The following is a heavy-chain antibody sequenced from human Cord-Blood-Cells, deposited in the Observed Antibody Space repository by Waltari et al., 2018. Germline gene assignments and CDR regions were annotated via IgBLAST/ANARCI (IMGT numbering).Heavy chain of an antibody. V-gene: IGHV4-34*01. D-gene: IGHD3-3*01. CDR2: INHSGST. Sequence: QVQLQQWGAGLLKPSETLSLTCAVYGGSFSGYYWSWIRQPPGKGLEWIGEINHSGSTNYNPSLKSRVTISGDTSKNQFSLKLSSVTAADTAVYYCARVRSGGYDFWSGYLSYYYYYMDVWGKGTTVTVSS. CDR3: ARVRSGGYDFWSGYLSYYYYYMDV. J-gene: IGHJ6*03. CDR1: GGSFSGYY.